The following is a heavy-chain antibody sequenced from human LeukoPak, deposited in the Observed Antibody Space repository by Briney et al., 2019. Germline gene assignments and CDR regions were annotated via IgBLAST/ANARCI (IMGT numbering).Heavy chain of an antibody. D-gene: IGHD6-19*01. CDR2: INHSGST. J-gene: IGHJ6*02. V-gene: IGHV4-34*01. CDR1: GGSFSGYY. CDR3: ATSIAVAGTHYYGMDV. Sequence: SETLSLTCAVYGGSFSGYYWTWIRQPPGKGLEWIGEINHSGSTNYNPSLKSRVAISGDTSKNQFSLKLSSVTAADTAVYYCATSIAVAGTHYYGMDVWGQGTTVTVSS.